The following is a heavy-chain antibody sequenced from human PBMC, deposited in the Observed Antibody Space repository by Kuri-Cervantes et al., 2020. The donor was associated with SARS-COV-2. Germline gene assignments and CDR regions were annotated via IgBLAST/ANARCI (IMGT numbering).Heavy chain of an antibody. CDR2: ISSDGKNK. J-gene: IGHJ4*02. D-gene: IGHD2-21*01. CDR1: GFNFSTTD. V-gene: IGHV3-30*18. CDR3: AKDRAGVHDF. Sequence: LSLTCVASGFNFSTTDMHWVRQAPGKGLEWVTFISSDGKNKKCMASGKGRFTISRDNSQNTLHLQMKSLRDEDTAIYYCAKDRAGVHDFWGQGTRVTVSS.